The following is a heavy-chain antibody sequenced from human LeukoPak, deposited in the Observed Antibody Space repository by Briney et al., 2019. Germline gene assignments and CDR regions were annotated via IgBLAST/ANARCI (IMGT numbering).Heavy chain of an antibody. CDR2: IYSGGST. Sequence: GGSLRLSCGASGFTVSSNYMSWVRQAPGKGLEWVSVIYSGGSTYYADSVKGRFTISRDNSKNTLYLQMNSLRAEDTAVYHCARDPAPQGWFDSWGQGTLVTVSS. V-gene: IGHV3-66*01. CDR1: GFTVSSNY. J-gene: IGHJ5*01. CDR3: ARDPAPQGWFDS.